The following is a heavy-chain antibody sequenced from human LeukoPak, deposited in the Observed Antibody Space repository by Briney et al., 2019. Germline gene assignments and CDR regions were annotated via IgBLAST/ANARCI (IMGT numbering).Heavy chain of an antibody. CDR2: ISYDGSNK. J-gene: IGHJ6*03. V-gene: IGHV3-30*04. CDR3: ARGEGDRYYYYYMDV. Sequence: PGGSLRLSCAASGFTFSSYAMHWVRQAPGKGLEWVAVISYDGSNKYYADSVKGRFTISRDNSKNTLYLQMNSLRAEDTAVYYCARGEGDRYYYYYMDVWGKGTTVTVSS. CDR1: GFTFSSYA.